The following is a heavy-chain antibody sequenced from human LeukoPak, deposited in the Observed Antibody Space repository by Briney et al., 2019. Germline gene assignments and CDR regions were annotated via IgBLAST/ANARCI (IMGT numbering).Heavy chain of an antibody. J-gene: IGHJ4*02. Sequence: IPSENLSLTCTVSGCSISGSSYYWRWIRQPPGKGLEWIGSIYYSGSTYYNPSLKRRVTISVDTSKNQFSLKLSSVTAPDTSVYYCPIHGGNTPAFLGTDYWPKGTLVTVSS. CDR1: GCSISGSSYY. D-gene: IGHD1/OR15-1a*01. CDR3: PIHGGNTPAFLGTDY. CDR2: IYYSGST. V-gene: IGHV4-39*01.